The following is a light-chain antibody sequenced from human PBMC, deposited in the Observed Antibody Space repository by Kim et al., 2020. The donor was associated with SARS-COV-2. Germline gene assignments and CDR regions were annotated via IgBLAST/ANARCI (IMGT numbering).Light chain of an antibody. CDR2: NDR. V-gene: IGLV3-21*04. Sequence: SYELTQPHSVSVAPGKTARITCGGDNIESKIVHWYQQRPGQAPVMVIYNDRDRPSGIPERFSGSNSGNSATLTIRRVEAGDEADYYCQVWDNTSDQYVFGIGTKVTVL. J-gene: IGLJ1*01. CDR1: NIESKI. CDR3: QVWDNTSDQYV.